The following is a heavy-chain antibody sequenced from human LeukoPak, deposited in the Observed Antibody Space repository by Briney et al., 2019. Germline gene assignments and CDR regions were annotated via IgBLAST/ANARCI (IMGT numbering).Heavy chain of an antibody. V-gene: IGHV3-7*01. D-gene: IGHD4-17*01. CDR3: ARGSPFYGVPTNDAFDI. Sequence: GGSLRLSCAASGFTFTDYNMSWVRQAPGKGLEWVANIKQDGSEKYYVHSVKGRFTISRDNAKNSLYLQMNSLRAEDTAVYYCARGSPFYGVPTNDAFDIWGQGTMVTVSS. J-gene: IGHJ3*02. CDR1: GFTFTDYN. CDR2: IKQDGSEK.